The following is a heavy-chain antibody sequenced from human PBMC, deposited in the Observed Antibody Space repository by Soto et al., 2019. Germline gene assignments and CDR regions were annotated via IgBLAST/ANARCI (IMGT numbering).Heavy chain of an antibody. CDR3: ARDLWVEPELYYYGMDV. D-gene: IGHD1-1*01. CDR1: GDSISSADYY. J-gene: IGHJ6*02. V-gene: IGHV4-30-4*01. CDR2: IFYSGTT. Sequence: SSETLSLTCTVSGDSISSADYYWSWIRQTPGKGLEWIGHIFYSGTTYYNPSLKSRLTISVDTSKNHFSLRLTSVTAADTAVYYCARDLWVEPELYYYGMDVWGHGTTVTVSS.